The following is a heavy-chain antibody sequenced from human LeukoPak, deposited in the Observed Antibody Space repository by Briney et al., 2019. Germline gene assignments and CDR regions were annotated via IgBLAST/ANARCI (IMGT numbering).Heavy chain of an antibody. Sequence: GGSLRLSCAASGFTFSSYAMSWVRQALGKGLEWVSAISGSGGSTYYADSVKGRFTISRDNSKNTLYLQMNSLRAEDTAVYYCAKDAAYCSSTFPCATRSRYGMDVWGQGTTVTVSS. CDR3: AKDAAYCSSTFPCATRSRYGMDV. CDR1: GFTFSSYA. J-gene: IGHJ6*02. CDR2: ISGSGGST. V-gene: IGHV3-23*01. D-gene: IGHD2-2*01.